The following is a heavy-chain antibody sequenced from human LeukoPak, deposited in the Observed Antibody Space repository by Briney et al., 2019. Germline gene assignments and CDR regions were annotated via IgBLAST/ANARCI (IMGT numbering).Heavy chain of an antibody. CDR1: GESIRSSNW. Sequence: PSETLSLTCTVSGESIRSSNWWSWVRQSPGKGLEWIGEIYHSGTTNYNPSLKSRVTISFATSTNQFFLDLSPVTAADTAVYYCARYRPSESRSGQVTSLDYWGQGTLVTVSS. V-gene: IGHV4-4*02. CDR3: ARYRPSESRSGQVTSLDY. J-gene: IGHJ4*02. CDR2: IYHSGTT. D-gene: IGHD3-3*01.